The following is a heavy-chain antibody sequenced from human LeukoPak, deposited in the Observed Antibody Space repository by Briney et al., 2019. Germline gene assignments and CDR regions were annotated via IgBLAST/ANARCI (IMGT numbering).Heavy chain of an antibody. CDR2: IRYDGSNK. J-gene: IGHJ4*02. V-gene: IGHV3-30*02. CDR1: GFTFSSYG. Sequence: PGGSLRLSCAASGFTFSSYGMHWVRQAPGKGLEWVAFIRYDGSNKYYADSVKGRFTISRDNSKNTLYLQMNSLRAEDTAVYYCATVPYYDILTGTTPRDYWGQGTLVTVSS. D-gene: IGHD3-9*01. CDR3: ATVPYYDILTGTTPRDY.